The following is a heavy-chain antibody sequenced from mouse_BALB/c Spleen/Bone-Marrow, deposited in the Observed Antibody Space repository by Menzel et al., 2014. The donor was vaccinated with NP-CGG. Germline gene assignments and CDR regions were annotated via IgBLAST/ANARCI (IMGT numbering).Heavy chain of an antibody. CDR1: GYSFTGYC. CDR3: ARGQWDVTYRAFDD. Sequence: EVQLQQSGPELVKPGASVKISCKASGYSFTGYCMHWVKQSHGKSLEWIGYIGCYNGATSYNQKFKGKATFTVDTSSSSASMYFNIMTSTSSAVYYYARGQWDVTYRAFDDWGAGTTVTASS. D-gene: IGHD4-1*01. J-gene: IGHJ1*01. CDR2: IGCYNGAT. V-gene: IGHV1S135*01.